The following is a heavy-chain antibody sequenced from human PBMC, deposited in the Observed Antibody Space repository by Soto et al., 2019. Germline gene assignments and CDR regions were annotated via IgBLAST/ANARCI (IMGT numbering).Heavy chain of an antibody. CDR3: AREITMVRGVIIRNWFDP. J-gene: IGHJ5*02. D-gene: IGHD3-10*01. CDR1: GFTFSSYW. Sequence: GALRLSCAASGFTFSSYWMHWVRQAPGKGLVWVSRINSDGSSTSYADSVKGRFTISRDNAKNTLYLQMNSLRAEDTAVYYCAREITMVRGVIIRNWFDPWGQGTLVTVSS. CDR2: INSDGSST. V-gene: IGHV3-74*01.